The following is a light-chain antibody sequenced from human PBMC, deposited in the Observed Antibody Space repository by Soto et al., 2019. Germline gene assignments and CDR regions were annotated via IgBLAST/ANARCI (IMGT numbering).Light chain of an antibody. CDR1: SSDVGGYNF. V-gene: IGLV2-8*01. CDR3: SSYGGSNNRYV. J-gene: IGLJ1*01. CDR2: EVS. Sequence: QSALTQPPSASGSPGQSVTISCTGTSSDVGGYNFVSWYQQHPGKAPKLMIYEVSKRPSGVPDRFSGSKSDNTASLTVSGLQDDDEADYYGSSYGGSNNRYVFGTGTKLTVL.